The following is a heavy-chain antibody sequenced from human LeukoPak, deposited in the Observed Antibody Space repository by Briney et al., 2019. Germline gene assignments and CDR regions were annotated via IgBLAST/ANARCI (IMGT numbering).Heavy chain of an antibody. CDR1: GFTFSSYT. CDR2: ISGSGGST. CDR3: AILPRRGYCSSTSCYAVDY. J-gene: IGHJ4*02. Sequence: GGSLRLSCAASGFTFSSYTMSWVRQAPGKGLAWVSAISGSGGSTYYADTVKGRFPISRDNSNNTLYLQMNSLRAEDTALYYCAILPRRGYCSSTSCYAVDYWGQGTLVTVSS. V-gene: IGHV3-23*01. D-gene: IGHD2-2*01.